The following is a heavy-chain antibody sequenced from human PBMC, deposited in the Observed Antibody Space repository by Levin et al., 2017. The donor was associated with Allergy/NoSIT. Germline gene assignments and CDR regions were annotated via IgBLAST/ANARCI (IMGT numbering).Heavy chain of an antibody. Sequence: GGSLRLSCAASGFTFSSYAMHWVRQAPGKGLEWVAVISHDGSNEEYADSVKGRFIISRDKSDNTLYLHMNSPRAEDTAVYYCARGGYRVVYCCGDCLFDQWGQGTLVIVSS. CDR3: ARGGYRVVYCCGDCLFDQ. CDR2: ISHDGSNE. D-gene: IGHD2-21*01. CDR1: GFTFSSYA. J-gene: IGHJ4*02. V-gene: IGHV3-30-3*01.